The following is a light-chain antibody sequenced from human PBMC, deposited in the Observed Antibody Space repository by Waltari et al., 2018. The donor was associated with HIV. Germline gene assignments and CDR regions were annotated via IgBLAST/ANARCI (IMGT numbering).Light chain of an antibody. CDR1: QTVSTY. V-gene: IGKV1-39*01. CDR3: QQSFNNPRS. J-gene: IGKJ1*01. CDR2: AAS. Sequence: DIQMTQSPSSLSASIGDRVTITYRASQTVSTYLNWYQQKPGKAPKLLIYAASSLQSGVPSRFSGSGSGTEFTLTISSLQPEDFATYYCQQSFNNPRSFGQGTKVEVK.